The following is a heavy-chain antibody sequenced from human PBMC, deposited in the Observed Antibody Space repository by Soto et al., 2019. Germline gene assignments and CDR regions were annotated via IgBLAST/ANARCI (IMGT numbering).Heavy chain of an antibody. CDR3: AGTRQQLIRWGAGVWWLAP. D-gene: IGHD6-13*01. CDR2: IHDRGNN. CDR1: IGSLSECY. J-gene: IGHJ5*02. V-gene: IGHV4-34*01. Sequence: SEPLSLPCAVYIGSLSECYWTWIQDPRGKGLEWIGEIHDRGNNNYNPSLKSRVTISVDTSKNQFSLKLNFVTAADTAVYYCAGTRQQLIRWGAGVWWLAPGGQ.